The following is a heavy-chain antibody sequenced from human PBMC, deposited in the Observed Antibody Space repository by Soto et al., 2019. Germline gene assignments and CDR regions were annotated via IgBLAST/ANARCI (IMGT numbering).Heavy chain of an antibody. CDR2: ITSNGGNT. CDR1: GFTFTSYA. CDR3: AKGKKSTTWSPFDY. V-gene: IGHV3-23*01. D-gene: IGHD1-26*01. Sequence: EVQLLESGGDLVQPGGSLRLSCEVSGFTFTSYAMSWVLQSPGKGLEWVSGITSNGGNTYYADSVKGRFTISRDNSRNTLYLQVNSLRAEDTAIYYCAKGKKSTTWSPFDYWGQGTLVTVSS. J-gene: IGHJ4*02.